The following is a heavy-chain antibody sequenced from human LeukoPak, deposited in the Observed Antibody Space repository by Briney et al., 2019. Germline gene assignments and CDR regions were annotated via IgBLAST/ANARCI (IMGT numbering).Heavy chain of an antibody. CDR3: PREAHYSYGFLI. Sequence: GGSLRLSCAASGFTFSDYYMSWIRQAPGKGLEWVSYISSSGSTIYYADSVKGRFTISRDNAKNPLYLQMNSLRAEDTAVYYCPREAHYSYGFLIWGQGTMVTVSS. V-gene: IGHV3-11*04. J-gene: IGHJ3*02. CDR1: GFTFSDYY. D-gene: IGHD5-18*01. CDR2: ISSSGSTI.